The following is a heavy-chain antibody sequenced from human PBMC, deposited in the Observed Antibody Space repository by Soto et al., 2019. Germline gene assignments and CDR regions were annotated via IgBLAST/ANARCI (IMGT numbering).Heavy chain of an antibody. CDR2: INAGNGNT. J-gene: IGHJ2*01. Sequence: ASVKVSCKASGYTFTSYAMHWVRQAPGQRLEWMGWINAGNGNTKYSQKFQGRVTITRDTSASTAYMELSSLRSEDTAVYYCARPVIALPHVMGRRQYWYFDLWGRGTLVPVSS. CDR1: GYTFTSYA. V-gene: IGHV1-3*01. D-gene: IGHD2-21*01. CDR3: ARPVIALPHVMGRRQYWYFDL.